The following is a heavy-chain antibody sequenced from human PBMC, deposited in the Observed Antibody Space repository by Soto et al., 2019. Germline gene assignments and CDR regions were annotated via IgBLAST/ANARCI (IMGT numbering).Heavy chain of an antibody. D-gene: IGHD3-22*01. CDR2: ISYDGSNK. CDR1: GFTFSSYG. Sequence: QVQLVESGGGVVQPGRSLRLSCAASGFTFSSYGMHWVRQAPGKGLEWVAVISYDGSNKYYADSVKGRFTISRDNSKNTLYLQMNSLRAEDTAVYYCAKEPDRYYYDSSGYYVGYWGQGTLVTVSS. CDR3: AKEPDRYYYDSSGYYVGY. J-gene: IGHJ4*02. V-gene: IGHV3-30*18.